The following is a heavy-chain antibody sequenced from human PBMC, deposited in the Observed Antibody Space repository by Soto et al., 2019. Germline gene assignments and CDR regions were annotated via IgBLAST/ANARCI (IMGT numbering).Heavy chain of an antibody. J-gene: IGHJ2*01. CDR2: MNPNSGNT. V-gene: IGHV1-8*01. CDR1: GYTFKDYA. Sequence: QVQLLQSGAEVKQPGTSVRVSCRASGYTFKDYAINWVRRAPGQGLEWMGWMNPNSGNTAYARKFHNRITKTKSVSAGTAFMELNSLTPEDTAVYYCARRMTWSLWCFDLWGSGTQVTVSS. D-gene: IGHD3-3*01. CDR3: ARRMTWSLWCFDL.